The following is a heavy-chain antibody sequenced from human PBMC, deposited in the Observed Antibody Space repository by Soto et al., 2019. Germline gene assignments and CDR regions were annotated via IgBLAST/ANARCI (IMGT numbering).Heavy chain of an antibody. Sequence: EVQLVKSGGCLVRPGGSLRLACAASGFNFSSSWMHWVRQVPGKGLVWVARLNEDGGTTYYAAFVKGLFTISRDNAKNTVYLKMNSLRVEDTAVYYCASDLSGRADVWGQGTTVTVSS. CDR1: GFNFSSSW. V-gene: IGHV3-74*02. CDR2: LNEDGGTT. J-gene: IGHJ6*02. D-gene: IGHD3-10*01. CDR3: ASDLSGRADV.